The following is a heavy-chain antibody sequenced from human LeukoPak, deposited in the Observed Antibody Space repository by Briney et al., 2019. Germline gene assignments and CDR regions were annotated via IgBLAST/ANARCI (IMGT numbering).Heavy chain of an antibody. V-gene: IGHV4-30-4*01. CDR3: ARPYYYDSRIDP. J-gene: IGHJ5*02. CDR2: MYYSGST. Sequence: SQTLSLTCTVSGGSFSSGDYYWSWIRQPPRKGLEWIAYMYYSGSTYYNPSLKSRVTMSADTSKNQLSLKLSSVTAADTAVYYCARPYYYDSRIDPWGQGIPVTVSS. CDR1: GGSFSSGDYY. D-gene: IGHD3-22*01.